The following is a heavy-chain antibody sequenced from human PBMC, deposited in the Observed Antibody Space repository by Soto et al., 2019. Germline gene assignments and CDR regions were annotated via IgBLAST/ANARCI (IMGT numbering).Heavy chain of an antibody. D-gene: IGHD3-22*01. J-gene: IGHJ5*01. CDR3: ARRSSGYYWFDS. CDR1: GGSISSGGYY. V-gene: IGHV4-31*03. Sequence: QVQLQESGPGLVKPSQTLSLTCTVSGGSISSGGYYWSWIRQHPGKGLEWIGYIYHSGSTYSNPSLKSRVTISVDTSKNQFSLKLSSVTAADTAVYYCARRSSGYYWFDSWGQGTLVTVSS. CDR2: IYHSGST.